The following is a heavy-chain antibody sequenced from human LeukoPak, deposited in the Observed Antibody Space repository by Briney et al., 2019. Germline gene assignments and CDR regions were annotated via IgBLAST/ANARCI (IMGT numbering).Heavy chain of an antibody. J-gene: IGHJ6*03. D-gene: IGHD6-19*01. CDR1: GGSISSGNYY. CDR2: IYTSGST. CDR3: ARDQWYSSGWLPSGAYYYYYMDV. Sequence: KPSETLSLTCTVSGGSISSGNYYWSWIRLPAGKGLEWIGRIYTSGSTNYNPSLKSRVTISVDTSKNQFSLKLSSVTAADTAVYYCARDQWYSSGWLPSGAYYYYYMDVWGKGTTVTISS. V-gene: IGHV4-61*02.